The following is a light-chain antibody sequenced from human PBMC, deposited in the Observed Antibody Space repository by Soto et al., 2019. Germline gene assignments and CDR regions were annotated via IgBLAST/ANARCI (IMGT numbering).Light chain of an antibody. V-gene: IGLV1-44*01. J-gene: IGLJ3*02. CDR3: AAWEDSRNGGV. CDR2: SNN. CDR1: SSNIGSNT. Sequence: QSVLTQPPSASGTPGQRVTISCSGSSSNIGSNTVNGYQQLPGTAPKLLIYSNNQRPSGVPDRFSGSKSGTAASLAISGLQSEDEADYYWAAWEDSRNGGVFGGGTKLTVL.